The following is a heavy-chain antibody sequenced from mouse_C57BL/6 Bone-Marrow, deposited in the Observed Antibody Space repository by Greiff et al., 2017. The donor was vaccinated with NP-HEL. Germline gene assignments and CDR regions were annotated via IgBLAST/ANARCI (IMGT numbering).Heavy chain of an antibody. CDR1: GYAFSSSW. CDR2: IYPGDGDT. CDR3: ARVTTVVANWYFDV. V-gene: IGHV1-82*01. Sequence: VQLQQSGPELVQPGASVKISCKASGYAFSSSWMNWVKQRPGKGLEWIGRIYPGDGDTNYNGKFKGKATLTADKSSSTAYMQLSSLTSEDSAVYFCARVTTVVANWYFDVWGTGTTVTVSS. D-gene: IGHD1-1*01. J-gene: IGHJ1*03.